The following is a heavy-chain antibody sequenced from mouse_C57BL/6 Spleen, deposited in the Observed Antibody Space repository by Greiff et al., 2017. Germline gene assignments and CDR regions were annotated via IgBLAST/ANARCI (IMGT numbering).Heavy chain of an antibody. CDR3: ARYGYGVDY. J-gene: IGHJ2*01. D-gene: IGHD1-2*01. CDR1: GYTFTDYY. CDR2: INPNNGGT. V-gene: IGHV1-26*01. Sequence: VQLQQSGPELVKPGASVKISCKASGYTFTDYYMNWVKQSHGKSLEWIGDINPNNGGTSYNQKFKGKATLTVDKSSSTAYMELRSLTSEDSAVYYCARYGYGVDYWGQGTTLTVSS.